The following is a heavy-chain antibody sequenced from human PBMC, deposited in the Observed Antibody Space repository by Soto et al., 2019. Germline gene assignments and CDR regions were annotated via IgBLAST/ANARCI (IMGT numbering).Heavy chain of an antibody. D-gene: IGHD3-16*01. CDR1: GYTFTGYY. CDR2: INPNSGGT. J-gene: IGHJ6*02. Sequence: ASVKVSCKASGYTFTGYYMHWVRQAPGQGLEWMGWINPNSGGTNYAQKFQGWVTMTRDTSISTAYMELSRLRSDDTAVYYCGRSVPGIDYVWGSNTWDNHYYGMHVWGQGTTVSVS. V-gene: IGHV1-2*04. CDR3: GRSVPGIDYVWGSNTWDNHYYGMHV.